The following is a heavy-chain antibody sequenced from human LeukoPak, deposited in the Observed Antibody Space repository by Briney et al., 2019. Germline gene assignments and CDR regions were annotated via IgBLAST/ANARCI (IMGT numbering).Heavy chain of an antibody. CDR2: IKSKTDGGTT. CDR3: TTDYYDSSGYYYLSDAFDI. V-gene: IGHV3-15*01. CDR1: GFTFSNAW. D-gene: IGHD3-22*01. Sequence: GGSLRLSCAASGFTFSNAWMSWVRQAPGEGLEWVGRIKSKTDGGTTDYAAPVKGRFTISRDDSKNTLYLQMNSLKTEDTAVYYCTTDYYDSSGYYYLSDAFDIWGQGAMVTVSS. J-gene: IGHJ3*02.